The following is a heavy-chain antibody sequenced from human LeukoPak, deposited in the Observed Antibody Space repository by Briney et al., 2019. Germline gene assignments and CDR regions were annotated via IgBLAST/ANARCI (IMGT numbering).Heavy chain of an antibody. CDR3: ASGSTHYPN. CDR1: GGSFSGYY. D-gene: IGHD2-2*01. V-gene: IGHV4-34*01. CDR2: INHSGST. J-gene: IGHJ4*02. Sequence: PSETLSLTCAVYGGSFSGYYWSWIRQPPGKGLEWTGEINHSGSTNYNPSLKSRVTISVDTSKNQFSLKLSSVTAADTAVYYCASGSTHYPNWGQGTLVTVSS.